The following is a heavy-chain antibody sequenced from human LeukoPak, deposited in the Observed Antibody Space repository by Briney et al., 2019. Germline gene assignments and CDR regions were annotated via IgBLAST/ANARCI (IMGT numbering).Heavy chain of an antibody. CDR2: ISAYNGNT. J-gene: IGHJ6*03. CDR3: ARVGVTTRSYYYYYYMDV. CDR1: GYTFTIYG. Sequence: ASVNVSCKASGYTFTIYGISWVRQAPGQGLEWMGWISAYNGNTNYAQKLQGRVTMTTDTSTSTAYMELRSLRSDDTAVYYCARVGVTTRSYYYYYYMDVWGKGTTVTISS. V-gene: IGHV1-18*01. D-gene: IGHD4-17*01.